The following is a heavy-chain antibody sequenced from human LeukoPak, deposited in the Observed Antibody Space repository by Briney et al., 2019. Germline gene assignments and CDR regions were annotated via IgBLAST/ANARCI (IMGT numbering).Heavy chain of an antibody. V-gene: IGHV1-69*13. CDR1: GGTFSSYA. CDR2: IIPIFGTA. J-gene: IGHJ6*02. Sequence: VASVKVSCKASGGTFSSYAISWLRQAPGQGLEWMGGIIPIFGTANYAQKFQGRVTITADESTSTAYMELNSLRAEDTAVYYCARANVVVPAAMHYYYYGMDVWGQGTTVTVSS. CDR3: ARANVVVPAAMHYYYYGMDV. D-gene: IGHD2-2*01.